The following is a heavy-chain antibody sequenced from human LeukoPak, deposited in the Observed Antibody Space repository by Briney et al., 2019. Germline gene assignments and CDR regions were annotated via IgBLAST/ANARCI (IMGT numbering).Heavy chain of an antibody. CDR3: ARVRTTRPPYYYYGLDV. Sequence: SQTFSLTCAISGDSLAGNTVAWNWIRQSPSRGLEWLGRAYYRTNRWYYDFAVSVKSRITINPDTSKNQFSLELTSVTPDDTAVYYCARVRTTRPPYYYYGLDVWGQGTAVT. CDR1: GDSLAGNTVA. J-gene: IGHJ6*02. V-gene: IGHV6-1*01. CDR2: AYYRTNRWYY. D-gene: IGHD1-1*01.